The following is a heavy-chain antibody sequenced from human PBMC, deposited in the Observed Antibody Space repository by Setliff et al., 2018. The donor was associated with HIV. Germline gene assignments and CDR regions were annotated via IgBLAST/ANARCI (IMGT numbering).Heavy chain of an antibody. V-gene: IGHV4-34*01. CDR3: ARGRDYVSGNYHYTGGGAFDI. CDR1: GGSFSGYF. Sequence: SETLSLTCAVYGGSFSGYFWSWIRQPPGKGLEWIGDINHSGNTYYSPSLKSRVTISIDTSKNQFSLKLSSVIAADTAVYYCARGRDYVSGNYHYTGGGAFDIGGQGTMVTVSS. J-gene: IGHJ3*02. CDR2: INHSGNT. D-gene: IGHD3-16*02.